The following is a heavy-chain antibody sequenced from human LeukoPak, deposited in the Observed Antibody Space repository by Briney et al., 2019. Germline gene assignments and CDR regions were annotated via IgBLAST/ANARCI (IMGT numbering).Heavy chain of an antibody. CDR3: AREYSSGWYVRWFDP. D-gene: IGHD6-19*01. CDR2: IYSGGST. V-gene: IGHV3-53*04. CDR1: GFTVSSNY. J-gene: IGHJ5*02. Sequence: GGSLRLSCAASGFTVSSNYMSWVRQAPGKGLEWVSVIYSGGSTYYADSVKGRFTISRHNSKNTLYLQMNSLRAEDTAVYYCAREYSSGWYVRWFDPWGQGTLVTVSS.